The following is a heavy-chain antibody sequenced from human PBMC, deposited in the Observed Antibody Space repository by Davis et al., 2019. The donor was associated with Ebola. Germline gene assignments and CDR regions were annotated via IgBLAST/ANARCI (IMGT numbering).Heavy chain of an antibody. Sequence: GGSLRLSCAASGFTFSSYAMHWVRQAPGKGLEWVAVISYDGSNKYYADSVKGRFTISRDNSKNTLYLQMNSLRAEDTAVYYCARMDYGDYYGMDVWGQGTTVTVSS. CDR1: GFTFSSYA. CDR3: ARMDYGDYYGMDV. D-gene: IGHD4-17*01. J-gene: IGHJ6*02. CDR2: ISYDGSNK. V-gene: IGHV3-30*04.